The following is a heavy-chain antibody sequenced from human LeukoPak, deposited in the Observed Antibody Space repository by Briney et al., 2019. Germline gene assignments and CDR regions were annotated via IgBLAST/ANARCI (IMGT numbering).Heavy chain of an antibody. V-gene: IGHV4-59*01. Sequence: PSETLSLTCTGPAGAISSYYWSWIRQPPGKGLEWIGYIYYSGSTNYNPSLKSRVTISVDTSKNQFSLKLSSVTAADTAVYYCARPYDYGVHDAFDIWGQGTMVNVSS. CDR1: AGAISSYY. CDR2: IYYSGST. CDR3: ARPYDYGVHDAFDI. D-gene: IGHD4-17*01. J-gene: IGHJ3*02.